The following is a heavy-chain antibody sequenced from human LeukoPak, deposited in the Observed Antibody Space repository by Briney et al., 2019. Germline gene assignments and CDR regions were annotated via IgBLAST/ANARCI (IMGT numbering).Heavy chain of an antibody. CDR2: ITKSGDTT. V-gene: IGHV3-23*01. CDR1: GFTFSAFG. Sequence: GGSLRLSCAASGFTFSAFGMNWVRQAPGKGLEWVSTITKSGDTTYYVDSVKGRFTISRDNSKNTLYLQMSSLRAEDTAVYYCARRRYNWNAIDYWGQGTLVTVSS. J-gene: IGHJ4*02. CDR3: ARRRYNWNAIDY. D-gene: IGHD1-20*01.